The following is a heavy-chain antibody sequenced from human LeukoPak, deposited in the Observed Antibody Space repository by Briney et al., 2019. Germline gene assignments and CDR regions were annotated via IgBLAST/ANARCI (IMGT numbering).Heavy chain of an antibody. J-gene: IGHJ4*02. CDR1: GFTFSSYA. Sequence: GSLRLSCAASGFTFSSYAMSWVRQAPGKGLEWVSAISGSGGSTYYADSVKGRFTISRDNSKNTLYLQMNSLRAEDTAVYYCAEGRWLHPFVFHYWGQGTLVTVSS. D-gene: IGHD5-24*01. CDR2: ISGSGGST. CDR3: AEGRWLHPFVFHY. V-gene: IGHV3-23*01.